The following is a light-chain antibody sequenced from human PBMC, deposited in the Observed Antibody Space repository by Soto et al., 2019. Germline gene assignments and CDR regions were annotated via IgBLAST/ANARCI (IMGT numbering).Light chain of an antibody. CDR1: QSLNTD. CDR2: DAS. J-gene: IGKJ1*01. V-gene: IGKV3D-15*01. CDR3: QQYFSTPRT. Sequence: ILMTQSPDSLSLSPVETSTLSCRASQSLNTDLACYQQNPGQAPGLLIYDASSRATGITDRFSGGGSGTDFTLTISSLQAEDVAVYYCQQYFSTPRTFGQGTKVDIK.